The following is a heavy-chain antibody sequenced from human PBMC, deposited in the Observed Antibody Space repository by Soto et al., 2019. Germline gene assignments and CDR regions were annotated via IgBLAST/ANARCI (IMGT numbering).Heavy chain of an antibody. D-gene: IGHD1-26*01. J-gene: IGHJ4*02. CDR3: ARFAGGTFGY. CDR2: IYYSGST. V-gene: IGHV4-59*01. Sequence: PSETLSLTCTVSGGSISSYYWSWIRQPPGKGLEWIGYIYYSGSTNYSPSLKSRVTISVDTYKNQFSLKLTSVTAADTAVYYCARFAGGTFGYWGQGTLVTVSS. CDR1: GGSISSYY.